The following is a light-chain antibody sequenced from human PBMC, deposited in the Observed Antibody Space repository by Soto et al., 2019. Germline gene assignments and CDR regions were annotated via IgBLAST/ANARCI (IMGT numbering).Light chain of an antibody. Sequence: DIQMTQSPSTLSASIGDRVTITCRASESISSWLALYQQKPGKAPKLLIYDVSSLESGVPSRFSGSGSGTEFTLTINSLQADDFATYYCQQHNSFSITFGQGTRLEIK. CDR3: QQHNSFSIT. CDR1: ESISSW. J-gene: IGKJ5*01. CDR2: DVS. V-gene: IGKV1-5*01.